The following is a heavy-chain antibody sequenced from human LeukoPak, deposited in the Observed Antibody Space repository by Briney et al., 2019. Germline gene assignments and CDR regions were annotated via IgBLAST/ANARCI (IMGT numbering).Heavy chain of an antibody. V-gene: IGHV3-49*04. CDR2: IKSKGYGGTA. J-gene: IGHJ4*02. D-gene: IGHD2-21*01. CDR1: GVTFVDYS. Sequence: PGGSLRLSCTASGVTFVDYSMSRVRQAPGKGLEWVGFIKSKGYGGTAEYAASVKGRFAISRDDSKSIAYLQMNSLKTEDTAVYYCTRWTHISGNWHRDVWGQGTLVTVSS. CDR3: TRWTHISGNWHRDV.